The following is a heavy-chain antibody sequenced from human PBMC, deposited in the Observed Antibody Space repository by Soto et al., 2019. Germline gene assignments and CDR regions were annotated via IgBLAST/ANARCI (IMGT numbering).Heavy chain of an antibody. CDR2: IIPIFGTA. Sequence: GASVKVSCKASGGTFSSYAISWVRQAPGQGLEWMGGIIPIFGTANYAQKFQGRVTITADKSTSTAYMELSSLRSEDTAVYYCARDEGSAVYSGSYYVAFDIWGQGTMVTVSS. V-gene: IGHV1-69*06. J-gene: IGHJ3*02. CDR3: ARDEGSAVYSGSYYVAFDI. CDR1: GGTFSSYA. D-gene: IGHD1-26*01.